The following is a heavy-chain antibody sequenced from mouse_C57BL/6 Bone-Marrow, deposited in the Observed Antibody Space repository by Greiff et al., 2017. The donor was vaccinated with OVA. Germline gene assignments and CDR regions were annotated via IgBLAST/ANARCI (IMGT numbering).Heavy chain of an antibody. J-gene: IGHJ2*01. CDR2: IDPETGGT. V-gene: IGHV1-15*01. CDR1: GYTFTDYE. Sequence: VQLVESGAELVRPGASVTLSCKASGYTFTDYEMHWVKQTPVHGLEWIGAIDPETGGTAYNQKFKGKAILTAAKSSSTAYMELRSLTSEDSAVYYCTKDWSFDYWGQGTTLTVSS. CDR3: TKDWSFDY.